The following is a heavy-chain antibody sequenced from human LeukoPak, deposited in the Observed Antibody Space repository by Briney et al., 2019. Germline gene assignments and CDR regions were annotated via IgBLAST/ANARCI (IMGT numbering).Heavy chain of an antibody. CDR3: VRQAGKGYSGYGYSIDH. Sequence: SETLSLTCSVVDGSINSGTYSWGWIRQPPGRRLEWIGGTSYSGKNYYNPSLNNRVTASVDTSKNQFSLKVTSVTAADTAIYYCVRQAGKGYSGYGYSIDHWGRGTLVIVSS. CDR1: DGSINSGTYS. V-gene: IGHV4-39*01. D-gene: IGHD5-12*01. J-gene: IGHJ4*02. CDR2: TSYSGKN.